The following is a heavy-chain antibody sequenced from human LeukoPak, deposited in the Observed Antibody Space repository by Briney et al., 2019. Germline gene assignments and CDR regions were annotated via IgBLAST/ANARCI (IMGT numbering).Heavy chain of an antibody. V-gene: IGHV3-30*18. Sequence: GGSLRLSCAASGFTFSSYGMHLVRQAPGKGLEWGAVISYDGSNKYYADSVKGRFTISRDNSKNTLYLRMNSLRAEDRAVYYCAKDLYGSGSYGIDYWGQGTLVTVSS. D-gene: IGHD3-10*01. J-gene: IGHJ4*02. CDR2: ISYDGSNK. CDR1: GFTFSSYG. CDR3: AKDLYGSGSYGIDY.